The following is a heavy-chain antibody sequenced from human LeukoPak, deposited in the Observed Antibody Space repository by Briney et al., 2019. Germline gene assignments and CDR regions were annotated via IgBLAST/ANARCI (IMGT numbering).Heavy chain of an antibody. V-gene: IGHV3-9*01. Sequence: PGGSLRLSYAASGFTFDDYAMHWVRQAPGKGLEWVSGISWNSGSIGYADSVKGRFTISRDNAKNSLYLQMNSLRAEDTALYYCAKDTNYYDSSGFDGYFDYWGQGTLVTVSS. CDR3: AKDTNYYDSSGFDGYFDY. J-gene: IGHJ4*02. D-gene: IGHD3-22*01. CDR1: GFTFDDYA. CDR2: ISWNSGSI.